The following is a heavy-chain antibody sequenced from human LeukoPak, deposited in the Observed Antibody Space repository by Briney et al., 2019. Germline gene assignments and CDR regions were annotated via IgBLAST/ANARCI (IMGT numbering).Heavy chain of an antibody. Sequence: SSETLSLTCAVYDGSFSGYSWSWIRQPPGKGLEWIGEINHSVSTNYNPSLKSRVTISVDTSKNQFSLKLTSVTAADTAVYYCARVARWIYSNYGVWFDPWGQGTLVTVSS. CDR1: DGSFSGYS. J-gene: IGHJ5*02. CDR2: INHSVST. CDR3: ARVARWIYSNYGVWFDP. V-gene: IGHV4-34*01. D-gene: IGHD4-11*01.